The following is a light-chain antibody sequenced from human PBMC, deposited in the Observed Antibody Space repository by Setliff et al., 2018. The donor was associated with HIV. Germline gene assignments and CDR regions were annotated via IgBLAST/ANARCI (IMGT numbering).Light chain of an antibody. CDR1: SSDIGGYNY. V-gene: IGLV2-18*02. Sequence: QSALTQPASVSGSPGQSITISCRGTSSDIGGYNYVSWYQQPPGTAPKLIIYEVNNRPSGVPDRFSGSKSGNTASLTVSGLQAEDEADYYCTSYTSSNIYVFGTGTKVTVL. J-gene: IGLJ1*01. CDR3: TSYTSSNIYV. CDR2: EVN.